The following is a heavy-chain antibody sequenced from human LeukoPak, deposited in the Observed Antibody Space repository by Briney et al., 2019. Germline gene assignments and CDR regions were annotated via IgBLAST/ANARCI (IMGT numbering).Heavy chain of an antibody. V-gene: IGHV3-53*01. CDR2: TYSGGST. CDR3: ARDGGRYYFDY. D-gene: IGHD1-26*01. Sequence: SGGSLRPSCAASGFTVSSNYMSWVRQAPGKGLEWVSVTYSGGSTYYADSVKGRFTISRDNSKNTLYLQMSSLRAEDTAVYYCARDGGRYYFDYWGQGTLVTVSS. CDR1: GFTVSSNY. J-gene: IGHJ4*02.